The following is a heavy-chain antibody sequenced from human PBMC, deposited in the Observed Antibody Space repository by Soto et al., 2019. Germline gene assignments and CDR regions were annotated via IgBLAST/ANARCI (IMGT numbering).Heavy chain of an antibody. CDR2: ISAYNGNT. J-gene: IGHJ5*02. V-gene: IGHV1-18*01. CDR1: GYTFTSYG. CDR3: ARDSGAYIVVVPAAIDWFDP. D-gene: IGHD2-2*01. Sequence: ASVKVSCKASGYTFTSYGISWVRQAPGQGLEWMGWISAYNGNTNYAQKLQGRVTMTTDTSTSTAYMELRSLRSDDTAVYYCARDSGAYIVVVPAAIDWFDPWGQGTLVTVS.